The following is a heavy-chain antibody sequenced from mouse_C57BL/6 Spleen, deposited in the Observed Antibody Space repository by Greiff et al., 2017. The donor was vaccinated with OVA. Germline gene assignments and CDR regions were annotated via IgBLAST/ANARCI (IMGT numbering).Heavy chain of an antibody. V-gene: IGHV1-55*01. CDR1: GYTFTSYW. J-gene: IGHJ1*03. CDR3: ASGYYGRRYFDV. Sequence: QVQLQQPGAELVKPGASVKMSCKASGYTFTSYWITWVKQRPGQGLEWIGDIYPGSGSTNYNEKFKSKATLTVDTSSSTAYMQLSSLTSEDSAVYYCASGYYGRRYFDVWGTGTTVTVSS. D-gene: IGHD1-1*01. CDR2: IYPGSGST.